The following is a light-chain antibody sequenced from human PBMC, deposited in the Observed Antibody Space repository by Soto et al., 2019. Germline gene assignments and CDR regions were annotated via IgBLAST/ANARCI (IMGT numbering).Light chain of an antibody. CDR1: QSISNW. J-gene: IGKJ1*01. Sequence: DIQMTQSPSTLPASVGDRVTITCRASQSISNWLAWFQQKPGKAPKVLIYKASNLESGVPPRFSGSGSGTEFTLTISSLQSDDSATYYCQHYYGYSWTFGQGTKVDIK. CDR3: QHYYGYSWT. V-gene: IGKV1-5*03. CDR2: KAS.